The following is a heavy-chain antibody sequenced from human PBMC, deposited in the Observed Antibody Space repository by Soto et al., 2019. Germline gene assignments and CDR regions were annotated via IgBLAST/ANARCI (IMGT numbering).Heavy chain of an antibody. J-gene: IGHJ4*02. V-gene: IGHV3-15*01. D-gene: IGHD6-19*01. CDR1: GFTFSKAW. CDR2: IKSKTNGETA. Sequence: EVQLVESGGGLVKPGDSLRLSCAASGFTFSKAWMSWVRQTPGKGLEWVGRIKSKTNGETADYAAPVNGRFTISRDDSKNTLYLQMNTLETEDTAVYYCINWYCIGFDSNYGVDSWGQGTRVTVSS. CDR3: INWYCIGFDSNYGVDS.